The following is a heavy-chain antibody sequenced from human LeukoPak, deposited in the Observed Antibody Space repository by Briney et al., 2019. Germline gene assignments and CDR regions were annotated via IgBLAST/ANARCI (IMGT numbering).Heavy chain of an antibody. V-gene: IGHV1-18*01. CDR1: GYTFTNYG. Sequence: GASVKVSCKASGYTFTNYGISWVRQAPGQGLEWMGWISAYNGHTVYAQKLQGRVTMTTDTSTSTAYMELRSLRSDDTAVYYCARTVVVAASGSWFDPWGQGTLVTVSS. CDR2: ISAYNGHT. D-gene: IGHD2-15*01. CDR3: ARTVVVAASGSWFDP. J-gene: IGHJ5*02.